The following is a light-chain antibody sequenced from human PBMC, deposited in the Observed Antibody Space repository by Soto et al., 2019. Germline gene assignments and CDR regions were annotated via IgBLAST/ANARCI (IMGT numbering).Light chain of an antibody. J-gene: IGLJ2*01. CDR2: EVS. Sequence: QSALTQPASVSGSPGQSITISCTGTSSDVGGYNYVSWYQQHPGKAPKLTIYEVSNRPSGVSNRFSGSKSGNTASLTISGLQAEDEADYYCSSYTSSSTMVFGGGTKVTVL. CDR1: SSDVGGYNY. V-gene: IGLV2-14*01. CDR3: SSYTSSSTMV.